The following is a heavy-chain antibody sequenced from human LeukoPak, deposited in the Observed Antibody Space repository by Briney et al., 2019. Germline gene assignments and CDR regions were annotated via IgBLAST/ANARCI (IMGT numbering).Heavy chain of an antibody. CDR3: AGGQHSGDYTH. CDR2: IDYSRTT. CDR1: GASISTNY. D-gene: IGHD4-17*01. V-gene: IGHV4-59*13. J-gene: IGHJ4*01. Sequence: SETLSLTCTVSGASISTNYGIWMRQPPGKGVVGIVDIDYSRTTSYNPSLKRRGTISLDTSKNHIFLRLTSVTAADTAVYYCAGGQHSGDYTHWGQGTLVTVSS.